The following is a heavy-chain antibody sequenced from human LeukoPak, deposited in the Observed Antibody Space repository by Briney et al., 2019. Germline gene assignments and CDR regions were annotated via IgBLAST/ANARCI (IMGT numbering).Heavy chain of an antibody. V-gene: IGHV3-48*01. J-gene: IGHJ4*02. CDR2: IGKSSGTI. CDR3: ARVPSYSNYIDY. CDR1: GFTFSNYA. Sequence: GGSLRLSCAVSGFTFSNYAMSWVRQAPGKGLEWVSYIGKSSGTIYYADSVKGRFTFSRDNAKNSLYLQMNSLRAEDTAVYYCARVPSYSNYIDYWGQGTLVTVSS. D-gene: IGHD4-11*01.